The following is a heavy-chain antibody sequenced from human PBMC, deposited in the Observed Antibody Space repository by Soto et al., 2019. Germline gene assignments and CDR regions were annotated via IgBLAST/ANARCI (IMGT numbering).Heavy chain of an antibody. D-gene: IGHD3-3*01. J-gene: IGHJ5*02. CDR2: IYYSGST. CDR1: GGSISSHY. V-gene: IGHV4-59*08. CDR3: ARLGGYYQSLDT. Sequence: SETLSLTCTVSGGSISSHYWSWIRQPPGKGLEWIGYIYYSGSTKYKPSLKSRVTISVDTPKNQVSLKLSSVTAADTAVYYCARLGGYYQSLDTWGQGTLVT.